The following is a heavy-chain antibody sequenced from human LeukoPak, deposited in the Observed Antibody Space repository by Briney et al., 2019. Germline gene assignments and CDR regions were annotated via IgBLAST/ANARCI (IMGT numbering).Heavy chain of an antibody. CDR3: ARRGYDSSGYRDAFDI. CDR2: IYPGDSDT. Sequence: GGSLKIPCKGSGYSFTSYWIGWVRPMPGKGLEWMGIIYPGDSDTTYSPSFQGQVTISADKSISTAYLQWTSLKASDTAMDYCARRGYDSSGYRDAFDIWGQGTLVTVSS. V-gene: IGHV5-51*01. D-gene: IGHD3-22*01. CDR1: GYSFTSYW. J-gene: IGHJ3*02.